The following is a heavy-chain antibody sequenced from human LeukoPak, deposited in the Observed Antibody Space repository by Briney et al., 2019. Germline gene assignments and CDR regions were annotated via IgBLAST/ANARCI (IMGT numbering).Heavy chain of an antibody. V-gene: IGHV3-7*01. Sequence: PGGSLRLSCAASGFSFSDFWMTWVRQAPGKGLEWGANINQGGSVKYYVDSVKGRFTISRDDAKSSLYVQMNSLRDEDTAVYYCARFGYSGWNLEYWGQGTLVTVSS. CDR2: INQGGSVK. CDR3: ARFGYSGWNLEY. D-gene: IGHD5-12*01. J-gene: IGHJ4*02. CDR1: GFSFSDFW.